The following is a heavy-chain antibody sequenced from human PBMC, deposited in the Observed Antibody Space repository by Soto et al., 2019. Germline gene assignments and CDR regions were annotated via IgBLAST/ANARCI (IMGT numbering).Heavy chain of an antibody. V-gene: IGHV1-69*01. CDR2: IIPIFGTA. CDR1: GGTFSSYA. CDR3: AGGGVVVPAATINQNWFDP. D-gene: IGHD2-2*01. Sequence: QVQLVQSGAEVKKPGSSVKVSCKASGGTFSSYAISWVRQAPGQGLEWMGGIIPIFGTANYAQKFQGRVTITADESTSTAYMELSSLRSEDTAVYYCAGGGVVVPAATINQNWFDPWGQGTLVTVSS. J-gene: IGHJ5*02.